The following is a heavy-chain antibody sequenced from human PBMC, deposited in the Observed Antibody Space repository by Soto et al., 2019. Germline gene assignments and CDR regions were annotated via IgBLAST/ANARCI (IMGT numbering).Heavy chain of an antibody. D-gene: IGHD6-19*01. V-gene: IGHV4-59*01. CDR3: ARGAVAGIDY. J-gene: IGHJ4*02. Sequence: SETLSLTCTVSGASISPYYWSWIRQPPGKELEWIGYMYYSGSTNYNPSLKSRVTISVDTSKNQFSLKLSSVTAADTAVYYCARGAVAGIDYWGQGTLVTVSS. CDR1: GASISPYY. CDR2: MYYSGST.